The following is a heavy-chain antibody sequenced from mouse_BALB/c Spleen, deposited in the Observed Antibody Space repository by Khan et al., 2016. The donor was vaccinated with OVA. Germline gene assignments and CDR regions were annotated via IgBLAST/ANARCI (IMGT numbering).Heavy chain of an antibody. D-gene: IGHD1-1*01. CDR1: GYTFTSYI. CDR2: INPYNDGT. J-gene: IGHJ3*01. CDR3: ASDYGSSYWFAY. V-gene: IGHV1S136*01. Sequence: IQLVQSGPELVKPGASVKMSCKASGYTFTSYIIHWVKQKPGQGLEWIGYINPYNDGTKYNAKFKGKASLTSDKSSSTAYMELNSLTSEDSAVSYCASDYGSSYWFAYWGQGTLVTVSA.